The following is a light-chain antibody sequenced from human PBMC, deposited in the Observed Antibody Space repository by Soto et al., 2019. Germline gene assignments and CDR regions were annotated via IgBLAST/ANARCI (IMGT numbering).Light chain of an antibody. CDR1: QSVLYSSNNKNH. CDR3: QQYYSSSLT. V-gene: IGKV4-1*01. J-gene: IGKJ4*01. Sequence: DIVMTQSADSLAVSLGERATINCKSSQSVLYSSNNKNHLAWYQQKPGQPPKLLIYWASTRDSGVPDRFSGSGSGTDFTLTISSLQAEDLAVYYCQQYYSSSLTLGGGTKVDIK. CDR2: WAS.